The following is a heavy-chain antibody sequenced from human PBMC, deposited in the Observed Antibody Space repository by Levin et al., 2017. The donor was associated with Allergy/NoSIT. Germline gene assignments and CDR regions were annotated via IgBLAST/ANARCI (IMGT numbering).Heavy chain of an antibody. V-gene: IGHV3-30*04. CDR2: ISYDGENK. D-gene: IGHD1/OR15-1a*01. CDR1: GFTFSNYA. J-gene: IGHJ4*02. Sequence: GESLKISCAASGFTFSNYAMHWVRQAPGKGLEWVAIISYDGENKMYTDSLKGRFTISRDNSENTLYLQMNSLRGDDTAVYYCARDRGRTAPGWCFDYWGQGTLVSVPS. CDR3: ARDRGRTAPGWCFDY.